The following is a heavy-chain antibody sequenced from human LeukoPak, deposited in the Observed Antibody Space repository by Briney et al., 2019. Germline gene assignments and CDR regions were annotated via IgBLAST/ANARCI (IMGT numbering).Heavy chain of an antibody. J-gene: IGHJ5*02. CDR3: ARVRRVAATRGVPKWFDP. D-gene: IGHD2-15*01. V-gene: IGHV4-59*01. CDR2: IYYSGST. CDR1: GGSISSYY. Sequence: SETLSLTCTVSGGSISSYYWTWIRQPPGKGLEWIGYIYYSGSTNYNPSLKSRVTISVDTSKNQFSLKLSSVTAADTAVYYCARVRRVAATRGVPKWFDPWGQGTLVTVSS.